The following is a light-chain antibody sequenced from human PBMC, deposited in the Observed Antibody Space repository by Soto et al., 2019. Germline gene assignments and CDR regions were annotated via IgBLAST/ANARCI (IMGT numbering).Light chain of an antibody. J-gene: IGKJ1*01. V-gene: IGKV3-20*01. CDR2: GAS. Sequence: EIVFTQSAGTLSLSAGERATLSFRASQRFNSIYLAWYQQKPGQAPRLLIYGASSRATGIPDRFSGSGSGTAFTLTISRLEPEDFAVYYCHQYDSWTFGQGTKVDIK. CDR1: QRFNSIY. CDR3: HQYDSWT.